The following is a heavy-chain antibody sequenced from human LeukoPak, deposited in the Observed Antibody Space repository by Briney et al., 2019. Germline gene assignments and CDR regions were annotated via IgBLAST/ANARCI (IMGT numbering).Heavy chain of an antibody. CDR1: GGSFSGYY. CDR2: INHSGST. D-gene: IGHD3-10*01. J-gene: IGHJ4*02. V-gene: IGHV4-34*01. CDR3: ARLWCGELVTDS. Sequence: PSETLSLTCAVYGGSFSGYYWSWVRQPPGKGLEWIGEINHSGSTNYNPSLKSRVTISVDTSKNQFSLKLRSVTAADTAVYYCARLWCGELVTDSWGQGTLVTVSS.